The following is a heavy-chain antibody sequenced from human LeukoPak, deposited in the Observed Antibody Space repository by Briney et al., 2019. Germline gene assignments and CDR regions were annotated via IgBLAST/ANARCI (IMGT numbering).Heavy chain of an antibody. CDR2: IRVYNGNT. CDR1: GYTFTSYG. CDR3: ARDEVDRKYYYYYMDV. V-gene: IGHV1-18*01. J-gene: IGHJ6*03. D-gene: IGHD5-12*01. Sequence: ASVKVSCKASGYTFTSYGINWVRQAPGQGLEWMGWIRVYNGNTNYAQKLQGRVTMTTDTSTSTAYMELRSLRSDDTAVYYCARDEVDRKYYYYYMDVWGKGTTVTVSS.